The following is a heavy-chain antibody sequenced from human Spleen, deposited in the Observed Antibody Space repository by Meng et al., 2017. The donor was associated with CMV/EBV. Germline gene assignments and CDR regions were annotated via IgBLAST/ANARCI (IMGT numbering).Heavy chain of an antibody. CDR2: INSDGSST. J-gene: IGHJ6*02. Sequence: GESLKISCAASGFTFSSYWMHWVRQAPGKGLVWVSRINSDGSSTSYADSVKGRFTISRDNSKNTLYLQMNSLRAEDTAVYYCAKPPPAKGFYFGMDVWGQGTTVTVSS. D-gene: IGHD2-15*01. V-gene: IGHV3-74*01. CDR1: GFTFSSYW. CDR3: AKPPPAKGFYFGMDV.